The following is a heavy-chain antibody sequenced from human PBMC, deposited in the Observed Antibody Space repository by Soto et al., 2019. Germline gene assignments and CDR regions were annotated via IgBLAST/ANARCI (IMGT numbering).Heavy chain of an antibody. Sequence: AAVKVSGKASGYSFTSYGINWVRQAPGQGLEWMGWISAYNGNTNYARKLQDKVTLTTDTSTSTAYMELRSLTSDDTAVYYCARDPGSYSGSHLVWGQGTQVTVSS. CDR2: ISAYNGNT. CDR1: GYSFTSYG. J-gene: IGHJ4*02. D-gene: IGHD1-26*01. V-gene: IGHV1-18*01. CDR3: ARDPGSYSGSHLV.